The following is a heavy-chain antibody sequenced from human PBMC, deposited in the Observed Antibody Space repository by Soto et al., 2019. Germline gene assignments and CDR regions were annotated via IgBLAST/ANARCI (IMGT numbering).Heavy chain of an antibody. J-gene: IGHJ4*02. Sequence: VSVKVSCKASGYNFADYHIHWVRQAPGQGFEWMGWINPESGDTKCAQNFQGWVTMTTDTSSSTAYLGLRRLLSDDTAVYFCARLVITGEFDYWGQGTLVTVSS. V-gene: IGHV1-2*04. D-gene: IGHD3-22*01. CDR3: ARLVITGEFDY. CDR1: GYNFADYH. CDR2: INPESGDT.